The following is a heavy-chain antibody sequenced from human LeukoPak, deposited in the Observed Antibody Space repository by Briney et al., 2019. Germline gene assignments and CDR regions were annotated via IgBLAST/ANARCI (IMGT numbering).Heavy chain of an antibody. Sequence: SQTLSLTCAISGDSVSSNSAAWNWIRQSLSRGLEWLGRTYYRSKWYNDYAVSVKSRITINPDTSKNQFSLQLNSVTPEDTAVYYCARSSRSGDYYYYYYYMDVWGKGTTVTVSS. CDR1: GDSVSSNSAA. CDR3: ARSSRSGDYYYYYYYMDV. CDR2: TYYRSKWYN. J-gene: IGHJ6*03. D-gene: IGHD4-17*01. V-gene: IGHV6-1*01.